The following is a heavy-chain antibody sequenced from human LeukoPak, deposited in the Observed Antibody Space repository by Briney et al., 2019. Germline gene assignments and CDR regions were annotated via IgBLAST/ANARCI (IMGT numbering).Heavy chain of an antibody. CDR1: GYTFTSYY. CDR3: ARDLGYGSSGYWDYYYYYGMDV. J-gene: IGHJ6*02. V-gene: IGHV1-46*01. Sequence: GASVKVSCKASGYTFTSYYMHWVRQAPGQGLEWMGIINPSGGSTSYAQKFQGRVTMTRDTSTSTVYMELSSLRSEDTAVYYCARDLGYGSSGYWDYYYYYGMDVWGQGTTVTVSS. CDR2: INPSGGST. D-gene: IGHD3-22*01.